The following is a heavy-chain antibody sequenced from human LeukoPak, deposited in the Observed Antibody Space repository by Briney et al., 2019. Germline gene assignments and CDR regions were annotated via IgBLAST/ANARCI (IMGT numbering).Heavy chain of an antibody. J-gene: IGHJ4*02. CDR3: VFFYTGLKIPY. D-gene: IGHD3/OR15-3a*01. V-gene: IGHV3-74*01. Sequence: GGSLRLSCAASGFTFNTYWMHWVRQAPGKGLVRVSDINPEGITSNYADSVRGRFTISRDNAQNTLYLQMDGLRAEDTGIYYCVFFYTGLKIPYWGQGALVTVS. CDR2: INPEGITS. CDR1: GFTFNTYW.